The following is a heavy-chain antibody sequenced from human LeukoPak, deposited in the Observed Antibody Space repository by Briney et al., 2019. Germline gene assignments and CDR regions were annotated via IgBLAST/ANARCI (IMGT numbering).Heavy chain of an antibody. J-gene: IGHJ3*01. CDR3: ARVIGSGYYSWDAFDV. D-gene: IGHD3-3*01. V-gene: IGHV3-21*01. CDR2: ISAGSTYI. Sequence: GGSLRLSCAASGFNFSSYTMNWVRQAPGKGLEWVASISAGSTYIFDADSMKGRITVSRDNAKRSLYLQMNSLRGEDTAVYYCARVIGSGYYSWDAFDVWGRGTMVTVSS. CDR1: GFNFSSYT.